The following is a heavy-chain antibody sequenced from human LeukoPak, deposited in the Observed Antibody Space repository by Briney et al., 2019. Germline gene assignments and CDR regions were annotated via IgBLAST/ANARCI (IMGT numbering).Heavy chain of an antibody. J-gene: IGHJ2*01. CDR2: IYTSGST. CDR1: GGSISSGSYY. CDR3: ARDFPARDWFFDL. Sequence: PSETLSLTCTVSGGSISSGSYYWSWIRQPAGKGLEWIGRIYTSGSTNYNPSLKSRVTISVDTFKNQFSLKLTSVTAADTAVYYCARDFPARDWFFDLWGRGTLVTVSS. V-gene: IGHV4-61*02.